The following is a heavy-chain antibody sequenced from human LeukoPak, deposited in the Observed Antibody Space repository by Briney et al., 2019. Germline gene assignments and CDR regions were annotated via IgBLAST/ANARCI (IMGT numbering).Heavy chain of an antibody. CDR1: GFTFRNYW. V-gene: IGHV3-23*01. CDR2: ISGSGGST. J-gene: IGHJ4*02. CDR3: AKEDTPYGAIDY. D-gene: IGHD4-17*01. Sequence: GGSLRLSCAASGFTFRNYWMHWVRQAPGKGLEWVSAISGSGGSTYYADSVKGRFTISRDNSKNTLYLQMNSLRAEDTAVYYCAKEDTPYGAIDYWGQGTLVTVSS.